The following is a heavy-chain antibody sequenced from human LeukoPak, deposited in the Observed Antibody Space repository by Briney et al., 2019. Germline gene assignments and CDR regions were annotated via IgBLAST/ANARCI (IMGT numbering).Heavy chain of an antibody. CDR2: ISYDGSNK. D-gene: IGHD1-20*01. CDR3: ARPRGNWSSDAFDI. V-gene: IGHV3-30*04. Sequence: GGSLRLSCAASGFTFSSYAMHWVRQAPGKGLEWVAVISYDGSNKYYADSVKGRFTISRDNSKNTLYLQMNSLRAEDTAVYYCARPRGNWSSDAFDIWGQGTMVTVSS. CDR1: GFTFSSYA. J-gene: IGHJ3*02.